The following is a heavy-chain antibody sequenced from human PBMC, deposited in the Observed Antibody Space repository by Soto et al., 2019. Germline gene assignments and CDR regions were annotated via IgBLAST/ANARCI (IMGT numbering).Heavy chain of an antibody. CDR3: ARGFFNHGGYYYYGMDV. Sequence: SETLSLTCTVSGASISSSGYYWAWMRQPPGKGPEWIGSSHYTGSTTYNPSLETRVAISVDTSKNQFSLKLSSVTAADTAVYYCARGFFNHGGYYYYGMDVWGQGTTVTVSS. CDR1: GASISSSGYY. CDR2: SHYTGST. D-gene: IGHD3-16*01. V-gene: IGHV4-39*07. J-gene: IGHJ6*02.